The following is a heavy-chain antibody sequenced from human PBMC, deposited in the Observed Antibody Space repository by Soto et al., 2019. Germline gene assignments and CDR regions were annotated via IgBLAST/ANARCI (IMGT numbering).Heavy chain of an antibody. CDR1: GGSISSGGYY. CDR2: IYYSGST. D-gene: IGHD5-18*01. Sequence: SETLSLTCTVSGGSISSGGYYWSWIRQHPGKGLEWIGYIYYSGSTYYNPSLKSRVTISVDTSKNQFSLKLSSVTAADTAVYYCARDSKFAVTIGYYGMDVWGQGTTVTVSS. CDR3: ARDSKFAVTIGYYGMDV. J-gene: IGHJ6*02. V-gene: IGHV4-31*03.